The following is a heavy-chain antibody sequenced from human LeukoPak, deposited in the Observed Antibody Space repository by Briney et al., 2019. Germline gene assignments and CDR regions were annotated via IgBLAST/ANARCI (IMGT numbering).Heavy chain of an antibody. CDR2: IKQDGSET. Sequence: GGSLRLSCAASGFTFSSYWMSWVRQAPGKGLEWLANIKQDGSETYYLDSVRGRFTVSRDNAKSSLYLQMNSLRAEDTAVYYCSNGIYSSSYWGQGTLVTVSS. J-gene: IGHJ4*02. V-gene: IGHV3-7*01. CDR1: GFTFSSYW. D-gene: IGHD6-13*01. CDR3: SNGIYSSSY.